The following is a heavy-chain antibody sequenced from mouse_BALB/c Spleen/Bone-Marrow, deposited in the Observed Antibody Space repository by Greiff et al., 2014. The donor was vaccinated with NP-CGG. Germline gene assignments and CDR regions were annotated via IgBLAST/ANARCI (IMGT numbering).Heavy chain of an antibody. D-gene: IGHD2-1*01. Sequence: VESGGGLVQPGGSLRLSCATSGFTFTDYYMSWVRQPPGKALEWLGFIRNKANGYTTEYSASVKGRFTISRDNSQSILYLQMNTLRAEDGATYYCARDKNYGSYWYFDVWGAGTTVTVSS. J-gene: IGHJ1*01. CDR3: ARDKNYGSYWYFDV. CDR1: GFTFTDYY. V-gene: IGHV7-3*02. CDR2: IRNKANGYTT.